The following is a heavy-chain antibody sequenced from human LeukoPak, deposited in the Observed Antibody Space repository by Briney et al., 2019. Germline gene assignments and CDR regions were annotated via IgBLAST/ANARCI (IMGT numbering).Heavy chain of an antibody. CDR3: ARHCSGGSCFDAFDI. Sequence: TSETLSLTCTVSGGSISSYYWSWIRQPPGKGLEWIGYIYYSGSTNYNPSLKSRVTISVDTSKNQFSLKLSSVTAADAAVYYCARHCSGGSCFDAFDIWGQGTMVTVSS. CDR2: IYYSGST. J-gene: IGHJ3*02. CDR1: GGSISSYY. V-gene: IGHV4-59*08. D-gene: IGHD2-15*01.